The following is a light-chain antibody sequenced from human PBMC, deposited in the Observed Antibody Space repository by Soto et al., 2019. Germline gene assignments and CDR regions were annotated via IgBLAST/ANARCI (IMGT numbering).Light chain of an antibody. Sequence: DIQMTQSPSTLSASVGDRVTITCRASQSISSWLAWYQQKPGKAPKLLIYDVSSLESGVPSRFSGSGSGTEITLTINSLQPDDFATYYCQQYNSYWTFGQGTKVDI. J-gene: IGKJ1*01. CDR1: QSISSW. CDR2: DVS. V-gene: IGKV1-5*01. CDR3: QQYNSYWT.